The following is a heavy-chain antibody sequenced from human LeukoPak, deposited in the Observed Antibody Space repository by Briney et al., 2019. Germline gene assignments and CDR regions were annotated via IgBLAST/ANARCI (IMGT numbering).Heavy chain of an antibody. Sequence: SETLSLTRTVSGGSISSYYWSWIRQPPAKGLEWIGYIYYSGSTNYNPPLKSRVTISVDTSKNQFSLKLSSVTAADTAVYYCARGHVGSSSWYDSAEYFQHWGQGTLVTVSS. D-gene: IGHD6-13*01. CDR1: GGSISSYY. CDR3: ARGHVGSSSWYDSAEYFQH. CDR2: IYYSGST. V-gene: IGHV4-59*01. J-gene: IGHJ1*01.